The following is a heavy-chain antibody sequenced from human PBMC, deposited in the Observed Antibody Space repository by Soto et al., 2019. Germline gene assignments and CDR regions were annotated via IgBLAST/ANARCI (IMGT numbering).Heavy chain of an antibody. CDR1: GFTFSSYG. Sequence: PGGSLRLSCAASGFTFSSYGMHWVRQAPGKGLEWVAVISYDGSNKYYADSVKGRFTISRDNSKNTLYLQMNSLRAEDTAVYYCAKPDSGSYHEYFQHWGQG. CDR2: ISYDGSNK. V-gene: IGHV3-30*18. J-gene: IGHJ1*01. D-gene: IGHD1-26*01. CDR3: AKPDSGSYHEYFQH.